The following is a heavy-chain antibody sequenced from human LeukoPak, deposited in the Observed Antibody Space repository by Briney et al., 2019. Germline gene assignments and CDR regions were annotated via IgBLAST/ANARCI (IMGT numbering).Heavy chain of an antibody. Sequence: ASVKVSCKASGYTFTSYAMHWVRQAPGQRLEWMGWINAGNGNTKYSQKFQGRVTMTRDTSTSTVYMELSSLRSEDTAVYYCARDFSGSIVVSSNPLDYWGQGTLVTVSS. D-gene: IGHD3-10*01. CDR2: INAGNGNT. J-gene: IGHJ4*02. CDR3: ARDFSGSIVVSSNPLDY. V-gene: IGHV1-3*01. CDR1: GYTFTSYA.